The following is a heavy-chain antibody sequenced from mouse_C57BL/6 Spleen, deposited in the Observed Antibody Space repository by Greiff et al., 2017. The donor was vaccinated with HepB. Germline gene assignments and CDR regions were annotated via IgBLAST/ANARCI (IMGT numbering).Heavy chain of an antibody. CDR1: GYTFTSYG. V-gene: IGHV1-81*01. J-gene: IGHJ3*01. CDR3: ARDDGYPAWFAY. CDR2: IYPRSGNT. D-gene: IGHD2-3*01. Sequence: SGAELARPGASVKLSCKASGYTFTSYGISWVKQRTGQGLEWIGEIYPRSGNTYYNEKFKGKATLTADKSSSTAYMGLRSLTSEDSAVYFCARDDGYPAWFAYWGQGTLVTVSA.